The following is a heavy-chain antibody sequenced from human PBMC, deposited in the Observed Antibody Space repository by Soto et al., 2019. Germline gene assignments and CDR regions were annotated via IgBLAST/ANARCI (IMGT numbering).Heavy chain of an antibody. Sequence: SDTLSLTSAVYGGSFSDFYWSWIRQPPGKGLEWIGEINDGGSTNYNPSLKSRVTISVDTSKNQFSLKLNSVTAADTAVYYCAGRPLRDTTGATDYYYGMDVWGQGTTVT. CDR3: AGRPLRDTTGATDYYYGMDV. D-gene: IGHD1-1*01. J-gene: IGHJ6*02. CDR2: INDGGST. CDR1: GGSFSDFY. V-gene: IGHV4-34*01.